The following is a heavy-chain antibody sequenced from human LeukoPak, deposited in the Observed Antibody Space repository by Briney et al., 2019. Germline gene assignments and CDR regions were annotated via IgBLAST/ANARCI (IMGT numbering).Heavy chain of an antibody. CDR1: GYSFTSFW. Sequence: HGESLKISCKGSGYSFTSFWIGWVRQMPGKGLEWMGIIYPGGSDTRYSPSFQGQVTISADKSINTAYLQWSSLKASDTAMYYCARPGVPGSSFSAFDIWGQGTVLTVSS. J-gene: IGHJ3*02. CDR2: IYPGGSDT. D-gene: IGHD2-2*01. V-gene: IGHV5-51*01. CDR3: ARPGVPGSSFSAFDI.